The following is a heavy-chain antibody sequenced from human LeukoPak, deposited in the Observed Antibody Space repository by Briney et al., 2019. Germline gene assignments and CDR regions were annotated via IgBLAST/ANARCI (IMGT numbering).Heavy chain of an antibody. CDR3: AKVETAAAATLRGFDY. CDR1: GFTFSSYG. V-gene: IGHV3-33*06. CDR2: IWYDGTNK. D-gene: IGHD6-13*01. J-gene: IGHJ4*02. Sequence: GGSLRLSCAASGFTFSSYGMHWVRQAPGKGLEWVALIWYDGTNKYYADSVKGRFTISRDNSKNTLYLQMNSLRAEDTAVYYCAKVETAAAATLRGFDYWGQGTLVTVSS.